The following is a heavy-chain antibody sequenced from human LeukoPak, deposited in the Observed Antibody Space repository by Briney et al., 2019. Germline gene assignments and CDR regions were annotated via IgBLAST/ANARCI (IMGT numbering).Heavy chain of an antibody. CDR3: ARGCGGSPGCYIIDK. Sequence: PGGSLRLSCEASGLTFSSHGMHWVRQPPGKGLEWVGVIWNDGSDQYYGDSVRGRFTVSRDNLKSTLYLQMDSLRAEDTAVYYCARGCGGSPGCYIIDKWGQGTLVTVSS. V-gene: IGHV3-33*01. CDR2: IWNDGSDQ. J-gene: IGHJ4*02. CDR1: GLTFSSHG. D-gene: IGHD2-21*01.